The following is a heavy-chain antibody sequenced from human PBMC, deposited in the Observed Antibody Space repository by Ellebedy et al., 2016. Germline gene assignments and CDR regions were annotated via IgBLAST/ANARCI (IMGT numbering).Heavy chain of an antibody. CDR2: MKGGDGTK. V-gene: IGHV1-46*01. D-gene: IGHD2/OR15-2a*01. CDR3: ARGFSDDHDAFDV. CDR1: GYSFTNYY. Sequence: ASVKVSXXASGYSFTNYYLHWVRQAPGQGLQWMGIMKGGDGTKNYAEKFQDRVTMTRDPSTSTGYMELSGLRSDDTAIYYCARGFSDDHDAFDVWGQGTLVTVS. J-gene: IGHJ3*01.